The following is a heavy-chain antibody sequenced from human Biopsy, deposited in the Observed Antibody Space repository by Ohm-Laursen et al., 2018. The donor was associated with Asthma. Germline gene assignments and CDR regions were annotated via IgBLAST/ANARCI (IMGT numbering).Heavy chain of an antibody. Sequence: SVKVSCKASGGTFSSHSISWVRQAPGQGLEWMGGIIPIFDTPNYAQKFQGRVTITADESTTTAYMELSSLRSEDTAVYYCARGDSSNWSHYYFDYWGQGTLVTVSS. D-gene: IGHD3-22*01. J-gene: IGHJ4*02. CDR1: GGTFSSHS. V-gene: IGHV1-69*13. CDR3: ARGDSSNWSHYYFDY. CDR2: IIPIFDTP.